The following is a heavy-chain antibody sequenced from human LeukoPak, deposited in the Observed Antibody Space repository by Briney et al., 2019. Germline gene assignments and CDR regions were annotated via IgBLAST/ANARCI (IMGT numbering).Heavy chain of an antibody. CDR3: ARGPSIAALDFDY. V-gene: IGHV4-34*01. J-gene: IGHJ4*02. Sequence: SETLSLTCAVYGGSFSGYYWSWIRQPPGRGLEWIGEINHSGSTNYNPSLKSRVTISVDTSKNQSSLKLSSVTAADTAVYYCARGPSIAALDFDYWGQGTLVTVSS. D-gene: IGHD6-13*01. CDR2: INHSGST. CDR1: GGSFSGYY.